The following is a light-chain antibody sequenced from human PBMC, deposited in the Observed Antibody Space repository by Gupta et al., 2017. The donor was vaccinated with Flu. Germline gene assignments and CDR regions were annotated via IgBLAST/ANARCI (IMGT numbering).Light chain of an antibody. CDR1: ISNIWDTY. CDR2: ESN. CDR3: GAWDTTRSDPYWV. J-gene: IGLJ3*02. Sequence: TPQPSVSAAPGQKVTISCSLSISNIWDTYVSWYQQLPGTAPKLIIYESNKRPSGSPDRVSGSKSGTSATLGITGLQTGEEDDYYCGAWDTTRSDPYWVFGGGTKLTVL. V-gene: IGLV1-51*02.